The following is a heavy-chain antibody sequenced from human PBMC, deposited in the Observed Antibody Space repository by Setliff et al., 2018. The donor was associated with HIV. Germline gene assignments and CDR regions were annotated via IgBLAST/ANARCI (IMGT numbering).Heavy chain of an antibody. CDR2: IYTSGST. Sequence: SETLSLTCTVSGGSISSGSYYWNWIRQPAGKGLEWIGRIYTSGSTNYNPSLKSRVTISVDTSKNQFSLKLSSVTAADTAVHYCAREDYYYYGMDVWGQGTTVTVSS. V-gene: IGHV4-61*02. CDR3: AREDYYYYGMDV. J-gene: IGHJ6*02. CDR1: GGSISSGSYY.